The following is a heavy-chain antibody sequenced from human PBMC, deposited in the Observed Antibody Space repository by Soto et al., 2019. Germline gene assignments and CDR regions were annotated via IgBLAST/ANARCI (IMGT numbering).Heavy chain of an antibody. CDR2: INAGNGNT. CDR1: GYTFTSYA. CDR3: ARDFHY. V-gene: IGHV1-3*01. J-gene: IGHJ4*02. Sequence: QVQLVQSGAEVKKPGASVKVSCKASGYTFTSYAMHWVRQAPGQRLEWMGWINAGNGNTKYTQKSQGRATITSDTSASTASMQLRSLRSADTAVYYCARDFHYWGQGPLVTVSS.